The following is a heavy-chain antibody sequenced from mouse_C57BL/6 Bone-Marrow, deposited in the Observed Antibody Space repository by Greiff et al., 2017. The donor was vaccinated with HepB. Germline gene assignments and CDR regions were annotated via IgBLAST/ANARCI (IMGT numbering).Heavy chain of an antibody. D-gene: IGHD2-3*01. CDR3: ARSGGWLPPYFDV. CDR1: GYTFTSYG. V-gene: IGHV1-81*01. J-gene: IGHJ1*03. Sequence: QVQLQQSGAELARPGASVKLSCKASGYTFTSYGISWVKQRTGQGLEWIGEIYPRSGNTYYNEKFKGKATLTADKSSSTAYMELRSLTSEDSAVYFWARSGGWLPPYFDVWGTGTTVTVSS. CDR2: IYPRSGNT.